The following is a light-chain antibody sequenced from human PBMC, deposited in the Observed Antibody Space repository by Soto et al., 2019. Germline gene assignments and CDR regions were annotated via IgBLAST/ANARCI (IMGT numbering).Light chain of an antibody. V-gene: IGKV3-11*01. J-gene: IGKJ4*01. CDR1: QSVSNY. CDR3: QQRSSWSLLT. Sequence: EIVLTQSPATLSLSPGERATLSCRASQSVSNYLAWFQQKPGQAPRLLIYDASNRATGIPARFSGSGTGTDFTLTISSLEPEDFAVYYCQQRSSWSLLTFGGGTKVEI. CDR2: DAS.